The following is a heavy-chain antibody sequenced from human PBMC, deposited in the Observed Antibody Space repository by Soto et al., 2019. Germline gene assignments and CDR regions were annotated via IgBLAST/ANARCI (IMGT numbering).Heavy chain of an antibody. Sequence: ASVKVSCKASGYTLTSYGISWVRQAPGQGLEWMGWISAYNGNTNYAQKLQGRVTMTTDTSTSTAYMELRSLRSDDTAVYYCARDPGPAAMSWFDPWGQGTLVTVSS. CDR2: ISAYNGNT. D-gene: IGHD2-2*01. CDR3: ARDPGPAAMSWFDP. CDR1: GYTLTSYG. J-gene: IGHJ5*02. V-gene: IGHV1-18*01.